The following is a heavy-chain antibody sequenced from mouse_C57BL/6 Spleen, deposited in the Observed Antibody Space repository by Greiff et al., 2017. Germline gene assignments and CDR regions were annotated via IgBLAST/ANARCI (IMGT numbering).Heavy chain of an antibody. D-gene: IGHD2-5*01. Sequence: VQLQESGPGLVKPSQSLSLTCSVTGYSITSGYYWNWIRQFPGNKLEWMGYISYDGSNNYNPSLKNRISITRDTSKNQFFLKLNSVTTEDTATYYCARDRTNSNSPFAYWGQGTLVTVSA. CDR3: ARDRTNSNSPFAY. J-gene: IGHJ3*01. CDR1: GYSITSGYY. CDR2: ISYDGSN. V-gene: IGHV3-6*01.